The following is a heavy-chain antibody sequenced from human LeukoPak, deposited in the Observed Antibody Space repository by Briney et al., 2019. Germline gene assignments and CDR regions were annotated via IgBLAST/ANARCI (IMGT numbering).Heavy chain of an antibody. D-gene: IGHD3-16*02. Sequence: SETLSLTCTVSGGSVTSSSYYWDWIRQPPGKGLEWIGSFYYSETTYYNPSLRSRVTIPVDTSKNQLSLKLNSVTAADTALYYCTRRSYHPIFYRNFDYWGQGTLVTVSS. CDR1: GGSVTSSSYY. CDR3: TRRSYHPIFYRNFDY. CDR2: FYYSETT. J-gene: IGHJ4*02. V-gene: IGHV4-39*01.